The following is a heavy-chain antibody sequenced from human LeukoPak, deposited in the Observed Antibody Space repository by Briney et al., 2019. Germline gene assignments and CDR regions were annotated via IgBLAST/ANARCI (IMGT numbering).Heavy chain of an antibody. V-gene: IGHV1-46*01. CDR1: GNTFSRYY. Sequence: EASVKVSCKASGNTFSRYYFHWVRQAPGQGLDWMGIITPTTGGANYAQKFQGRVAMTRDTSTSTVYMELSSLTSGDTAVYYCATSDSTTGNWFDPWGQGTRVSASS. CDR2: ITPTTGGA. CDR3: ATSDSTTGNWFDP. J-gene: IGHJ5*02. D-gene: IGHD1-14*01.